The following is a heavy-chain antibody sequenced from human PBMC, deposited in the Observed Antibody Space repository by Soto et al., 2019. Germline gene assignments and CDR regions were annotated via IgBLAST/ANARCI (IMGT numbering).Heavy chain of an antibody. CDR1: GGTFSCYA. J-gene: IGHJ6*02. V-gene: IGHV1-69*12. Sequence: QVQLVQSGAEVKKPGSSVKVSCKASGGTFSCYAISWVRQAPGQGLEWMGGIISIFGTADYAQKFQGRVTITADESTSTAYMELSSLRSEDTAVYYCAAAREVRYYYYGMDVWGQGTTVTVSS. CDR3: AAAREVRYYYYGMDV. D-gene: IGHD1-26*01. CDR2: IISIFGTA.